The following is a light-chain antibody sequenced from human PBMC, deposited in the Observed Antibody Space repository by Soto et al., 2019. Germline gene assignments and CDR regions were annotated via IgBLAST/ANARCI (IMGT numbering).Light chain of an antibody. J-gene: IGKJ4*01. V-gene: IGKV1-33*01. Sequence: DIQMTQSPSSLSASVGDIVTITCQASQDISNYLNWYQQKPGKAPKLLIYDASNLETGVPSRFSGSGSGTDFTFTISRLQPEDIATYYCQQYDNLPLTFGGGTKVEIK. CDR2: DAS. CDR3: QQYDNLPLT. CDR1: QDISNY.